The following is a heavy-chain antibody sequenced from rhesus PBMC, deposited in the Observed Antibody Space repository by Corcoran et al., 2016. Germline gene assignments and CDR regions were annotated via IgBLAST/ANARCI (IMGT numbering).Heavy chain of an antibody. J-gene: IGHJ3*01. D-gene: IGHD3-28*01. CDR2: IYGSGSST. V-gene: IGHV4-169*02. Sequence: QLQLQESGSGLVKPSETLSVTCAVSGGSISSSYWSWIRQAPGKGVEWIGYIYGSGSSTNYNPSLRSRVTLSGDTPKNQLSLKLISVTTADTSVYYCAREYYDSGYYTRDAFDFCGQGLRVTVSS. CDR1: GGSISSSY. CDR3: AREYYDSGYYTRDAFDF.